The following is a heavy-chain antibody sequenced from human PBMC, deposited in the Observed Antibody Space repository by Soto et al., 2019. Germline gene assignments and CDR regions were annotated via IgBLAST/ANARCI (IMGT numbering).Heavy chain of an antibody. V-gene: IGHV3-30*18. CDR2: ISYDGSNK. Sequence: GGSLRLSCAASGFTFSSYGMHWVRQAPGKGQEWVAVISYDGSNKYYADSVKGRFTISRDNSKNTLYLQMNSLRAEDTAVYYCAKDYDYGDYGLAYYYYGMDVWGQGTTVTVSS. J-gene: IGHJ6*02. D-gene: IGHD4-17*01. CDR3: AKDYDYGDYGLAYYYYGMDV. CDR1: GFTFSSYG.